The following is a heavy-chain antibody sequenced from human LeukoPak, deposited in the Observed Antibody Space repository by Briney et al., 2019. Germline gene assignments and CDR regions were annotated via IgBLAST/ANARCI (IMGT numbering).Heavy chain of an antibody. V-gene: IGHV4-39*02. CDR3: ARDSSGSDY. CDR1: GGSISSSSYY. CDR2: IYYSGST. Sequence: SETLSLTCTVSGGSISSSSYYWGWIRQPPGKGLEWIGSIYYSGSTCYNPSLKSRVTISVDTSKNQFSLKLSSVTAADTAVYYCARDSSGSDYWGQGTLVTVSS. J-gene: IGHJ4*02. D-gene: IGHD6-19*01.